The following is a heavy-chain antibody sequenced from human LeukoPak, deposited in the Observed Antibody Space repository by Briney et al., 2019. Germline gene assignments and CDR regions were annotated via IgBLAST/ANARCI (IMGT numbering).Heavy chain of an antibody. CDR2: INHSGSN. D-gene: IGHD3-10*01. V-gene: IGHV4-34*01. CDR3: ARGSWGSGSYYTDY. J-gene: IGHJ4*02. Sequence: SETLSLTCAVYGGSFSGYYWNWIRQPPGRGLEWIGEINHSGSNKCNPSLKSRVIISVGEYKNQFPLKQSSVTGADTAVYYCARGSWGSGSYYTDYWGQGTLVTVSS. CDR1: GGSFSGYY.